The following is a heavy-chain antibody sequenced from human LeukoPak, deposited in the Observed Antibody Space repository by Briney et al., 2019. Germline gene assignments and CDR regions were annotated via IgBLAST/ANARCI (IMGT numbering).Heavy chain of an antibody. Sequence: PSETLSLTCTVSGDSISSGDYYWSWIRQPPGKGLEWIGYIYYSGSTSYNPPLKSRVTISGDTSKNQFSLKLSSVTAADTAVYYCARDRGSSGVDCWGQGTLVTVSS. CDR3: ARDRGSSGVDC. V-gene: IGHV4-30-4*08. D-gene: IGHD2-15*01. CDR1: GDSISSGDYY. CDR2: IYYSGST. J-gene: IGHJ4*02.